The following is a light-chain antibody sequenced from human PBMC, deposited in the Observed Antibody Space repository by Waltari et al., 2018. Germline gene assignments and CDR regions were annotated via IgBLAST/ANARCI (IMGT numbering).Light chain of an antibody. CDR2: EVS. Sequence: QSALTQPASVSGSPGQSIPISCTGLRSDLGSYHLVSWFQQHPAKAPKLLIYEVSKRPSEVSNRFSGSASGNTAYLTISGLQAEDEADYYCCSSPESSTSWVFGGGTKLTVL. V-gene: IGLV2-23*02. J-gene: IGLJ3*02. CDR1: RSDLGSYHL. CDR3: CSSPESSTSWV.